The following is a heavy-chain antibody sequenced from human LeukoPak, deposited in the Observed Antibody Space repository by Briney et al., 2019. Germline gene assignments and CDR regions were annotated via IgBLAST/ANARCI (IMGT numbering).Heavy chain of an antibody. CDR2: ISSSGSTI. Sequence: GGSLRLPCAASGFTFSDYYMSWIRQAPGKGLEWVSYISSSGSTIYYADSVKGRFTTPRDNAKNSLYLQMNSLRAEDTAVYYCARDGEDSGYDRPYYFDYWGQGTLVTVSS. CDR3: ARDGEDSGYDRPYYFDY. J-gene: IGHJ4*02. CDR1: GFTFSDYY. D-gene: IGHD5-12*01. V-gene: IGHV3-11*01.